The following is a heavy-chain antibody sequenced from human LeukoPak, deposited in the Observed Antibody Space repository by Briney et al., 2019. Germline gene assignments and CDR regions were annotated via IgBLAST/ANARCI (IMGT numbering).Heavy chain of an antibody. V-gene: IGHV3-23*01. D-gene: IGHD6-13*01. J-gene: IGHJ3*02. CDR2: ISGSGGST. CDR3: ATRIAAAEDDAFDI. CDR1: GFTFSSYG. Sequence: GGSLRLSCAASGFTFSSYGMSWVRQAPGKGLGWVSAISGSGGSTYYADSVKGRFTISRDNSKNTLYLQMNSLRAEDTAVYYCATRIAAAEDDAFDIWGQGTMVTVSS.